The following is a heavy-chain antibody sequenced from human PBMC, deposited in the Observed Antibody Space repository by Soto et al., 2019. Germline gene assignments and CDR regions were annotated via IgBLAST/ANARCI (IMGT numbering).Heavy chain of an antibody. Sequence: EVQLVESGGGLVQPGGSLRLSCAASGFTFSSSWMHWVRQAPGKGLVWVSRINSDGSSTSYADSVKGRFTISRDNAKNTLYLQMNSLRAEDTAVYYCARGDDSSGYYLPMAFDIWGQGTMVTVSS. CDR2: INSDGSST. V-gene: IGHV3-74*01. CDR1: GFTFSSSW. J-gene: IGHJ3*02. CDR3: ARGDDSSGYYLPMAFDI. D-gene: IGHD3-22*01.